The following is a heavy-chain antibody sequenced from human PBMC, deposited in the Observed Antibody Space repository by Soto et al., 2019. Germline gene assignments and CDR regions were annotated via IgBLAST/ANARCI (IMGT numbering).Heavy chain of an antibody. CDR1: GYTFTSYY. Sequence: ASVNVSCKASGYTFTSYYMHWVRQAPGQGLEWMGIINPSGGSTSYAQKFQGRVTMTRDTSTSTVYMELSSLRSEDTAVYYCARGHSNYDYYYYGMDVWGQGTTVTVSS. CDR3: ARGHSNYDYYYYGMDV. J-gene: IGHJ6*02. V-gene: IGHV1-46*01. CDR2: INPSGGST. D-gene: IGHD4-4*01.